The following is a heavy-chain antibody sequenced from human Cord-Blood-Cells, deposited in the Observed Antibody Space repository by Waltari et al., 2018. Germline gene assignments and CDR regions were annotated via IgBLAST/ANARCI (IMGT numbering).Heavy chain of an antibody. CDR3: ARRSGYCSGGSCYSETYYYYYMDV. Sequence: QVQLQESGPGLVKHSETLSLTCTVSGGSIRSYYWSWIRQPPGKGLAWIGYIYYSGSTNYNPSLKSRVTISVDTSKNQFSLKLSSVTAADTAVYYCARRSGYCSGGSCYSETYYYYYMDVWGKGTTVTVSS. J-gene: IGHJ6*03. D-gene: IGHD2-15*01. V-gene: IGHV4-59*08. CDR1: GGSIRSYY. CDR2: IYYSGST.